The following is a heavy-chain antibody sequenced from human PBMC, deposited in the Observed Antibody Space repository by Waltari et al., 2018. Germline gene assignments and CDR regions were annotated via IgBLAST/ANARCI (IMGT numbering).Heavy chain of an antibody. CDR2: ISAYNGNT. J-gene: IGHJ6*03. Sequence: QVQLVQSGAEVKKPGASVKVSCKASGYTFTSYGISWVRQAPGQGLEWMGWISAYNGNTNYAQKRQGRVTMTTDTSTSTAYMELRSLRSDDTAVYYCAREFRGVVPPSYYYYYMDVWGKGTTVTVSS. D-gene: IGHD3-10*01. CDR3: AREFRGVVPPSYYYYYMDV. V-gene: IGHV1-18*01. CDR1: GYTFTSYG.